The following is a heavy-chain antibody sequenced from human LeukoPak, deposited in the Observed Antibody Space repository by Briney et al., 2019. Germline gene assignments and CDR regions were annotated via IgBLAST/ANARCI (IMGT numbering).Heavy chain of an antibody. D-gene: IGHD3-10*01. CDR3: ATLKTGVRGVMAYFDY. V-gene: IGHV1-24*01. Sequence: ASVKVSCKVSGYTLTELSMHWVRQAPGKGLEWMGGFDPEDGETIYAQKFQGRVTMTEDTSTDTAYTELSSLRSEDTAVYYCATLKTGVRGVMAYFDYWGQGTLVTVSS. CDR1: GYTLTELS. J-gene: IGHJ4*02. CDR2: FDPEDGET.